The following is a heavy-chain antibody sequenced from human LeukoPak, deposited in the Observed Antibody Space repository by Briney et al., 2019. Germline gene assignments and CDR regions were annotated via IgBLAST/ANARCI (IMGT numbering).Heavy chain of an antibody. V-gene: IGHV3-23*01. D-gene: IGHD3-9*01. CDR2: ITGGGSGI. Sequence: GGSLRLSCAASGFTFSNYAISWVRQAPGKGLEWVSAITGGGSGIYYADSMKSRFTISRDNSKNTLYLQINSLRAEDTAVYYCAKWGDYDVLTGYYVSDYWGQGTLVTVSS. CDR3: AKWGDYDVLTGYYVSDY. CDR1: GFTFSNYA. J-gene: IGHJ4*02.